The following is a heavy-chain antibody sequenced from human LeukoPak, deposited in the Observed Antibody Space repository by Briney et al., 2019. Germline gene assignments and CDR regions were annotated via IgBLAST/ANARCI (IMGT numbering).Heavy chain of an antibody. V-gene: IGHV1-46*01. Sequence: ASVTVSCKASGYTFTSYYMHWVRQAPGQGLEWMGIINPSGGSTSYAQKFQGRVTMTRDTSTSTVYMELSSLRSEDTAVYYCASLAHMDMLGFDIWGQGTMVTVSS. CDR2: INPSGGST. CDR3: ASLAHMDMLGFDI. CDR1: GYTFTSYY. D-gene: IGHD3-16*01. J-gene: IGHJ3*02.